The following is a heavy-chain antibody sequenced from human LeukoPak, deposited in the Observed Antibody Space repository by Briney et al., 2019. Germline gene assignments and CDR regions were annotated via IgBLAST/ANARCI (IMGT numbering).Heavy chain of an antibody. CDR2: IVPVIGVA. J-gene: IGHJ4*01. Sequence: GASVKVSCKAPGDTLITHYISWVRQAPGQGLEWLGRIVPVIGVATYAQSLQGRVIITADRSTNTAYLELSSLRIEDSAVYFCARHSSRGHYYDFDFWGHGSLVTVSS. CDR1: GDTLITHY. V-gene: IGHV1-69*02. CDR3: ARHSSRGHYYDFDF. D-gene: IGHD3-22*01.